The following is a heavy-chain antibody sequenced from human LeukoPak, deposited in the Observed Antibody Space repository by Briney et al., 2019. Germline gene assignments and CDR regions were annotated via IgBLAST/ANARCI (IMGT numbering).Heavy chain of an antibody. CDR3: ARDWTLYDILTGYYNALDY. J-gene: IGHJ4*02. D-gene: IGHD3-9*01. CDR2: IYSGGST. V-gene: IGHV3-53*01. CDR1: GFTFSGSA. Sequence: GGSLRLSCAASGFTFSGSAMHWVRQASGKGLEWVSVIYSGGSTYYADSVKGRFTISRDNAKNSLYLQMNSLRAEDTAVYYCARDWTLYDILTGYYNALDYWGQGTLVTVSS.